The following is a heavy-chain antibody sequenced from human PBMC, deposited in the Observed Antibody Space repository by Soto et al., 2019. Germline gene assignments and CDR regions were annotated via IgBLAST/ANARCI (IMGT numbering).Heavy chain of an antibody. D-gene: IGHD6-13*01. CDR2: INPVGNT. V-gene: IGHV4-34*01. Sequence: SETLSLTCAVYGGSFSGNYWSWIRQPPGKGLEWIGEINPVGNTKYNASLKSRVTMSVDMSQNQFSLRLSSVTAADTALYFCARASSRAAAGQVHYHRYAMEVWGQGTTVTVSS. J-gene: IGHJ6*02. CDR3: ARASSRAAAGQVHYHRYAMEV. CDR1: GGSFSGNY.